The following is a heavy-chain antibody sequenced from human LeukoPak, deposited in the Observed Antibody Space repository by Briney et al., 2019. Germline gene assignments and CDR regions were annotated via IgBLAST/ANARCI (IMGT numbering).Heavy chain of an antibody. CDR1: GFTFSSYS. Sequence: GGSLRLSCAASGFTFSSYSMNWVRQAPGKGLEWVSYISSSSSTIYYADSVKGRFTISRDDAKNSLFLQMNSLRAEDTATYYCARGEFGDYYYFYMDVWGKGTTATVSS. J-gene: IGHJ6*03. V-gene: IGHV3-48*04. CDR3: ARGEFGDYYYFYMDV. CDR2: ISSSSSTI. D-gene: IGHD2/OR15-2a*01.